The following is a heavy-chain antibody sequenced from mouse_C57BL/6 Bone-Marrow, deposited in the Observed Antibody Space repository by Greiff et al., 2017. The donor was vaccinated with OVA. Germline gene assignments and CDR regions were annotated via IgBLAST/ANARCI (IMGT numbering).Heavy chain of an antibody. Sequence: VKLMESGAELVRPGASVTLSCKASGYTFTDYEMHWVKQTPVHGLEWIGAIDPETGGTAYNQKFKGKGILTADKSSSTAYMELRSLTSEDSAVYYCTRGYSNYYAMDYWGQGTSVTVSS. D-gene: IGHD2-5*01. J-gene: IGHJ4*01. CDR1: GYTFTDYE. V-gene: IGHV1-15*01. CDR3: TRGYSNYYAMDY. CDR2: IDPETGGT.